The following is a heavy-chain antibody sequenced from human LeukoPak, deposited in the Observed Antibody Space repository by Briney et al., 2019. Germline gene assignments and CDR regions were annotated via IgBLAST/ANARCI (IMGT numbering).Heavy chain of an antibody. CDR1: GFTFSSYS. V-gene: IGHV3-21*01. CDR3: ARDRVFSRDGYNCADY. J-gene: IGHJ4*02. CDR2: ISSSSSYI. Sequence: KPGGSLRLSCAASGFTFSSYSMNWVRQAPGKGLEWVSSISSSSSYIYYADSVKGRFTISRDNAKNSLYLQMNSLRAEDTAVYYCARDRVFSRDGYNCADYWGQGTLVTVSS. D-gene: IGHD5-24*01.